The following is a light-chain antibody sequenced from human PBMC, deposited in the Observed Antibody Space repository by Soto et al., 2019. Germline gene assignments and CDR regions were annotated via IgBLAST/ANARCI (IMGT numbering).Light chain of an antibody. CDR3: QQYGDSPRS. CDR2: GAS. V-gene: IGKV3-20*01. Sequence: EIVLTQSPGTLSLSPGERATLSCRASQSVNSSYLAWYQQKPGQAPRLLIYGASNRATGIPDRFSGSGSGTDFTLTISRLEPGDFAVYYCQQYGDSPRSFGQGTKVDIK. CDR1: QSVNSSY. J-gene: IGKJ1*01.